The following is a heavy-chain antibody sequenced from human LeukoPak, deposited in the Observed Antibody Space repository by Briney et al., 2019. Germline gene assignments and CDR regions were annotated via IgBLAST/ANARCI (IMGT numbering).Heavy chain of an antibody. V-gene: IGHV4-38-2*02. CDR3: AREGGISYYYGSGSYFDY. Sequence: PSETLSLTCTVSGYSISSGYYWGWIRQPPGKGLEWIGSIYHSGSTYYNPSLKSRVTISVDTSKNQFSLKLSSVTAADTAVYYCAREGGISYYYGSGSYFDYWGQGTLVTVSS. CDR2: IYHSGST. J-gene: IGHJ4*02. CDR1: GYSISSGYY. D-gene: IGHD3-10*01.